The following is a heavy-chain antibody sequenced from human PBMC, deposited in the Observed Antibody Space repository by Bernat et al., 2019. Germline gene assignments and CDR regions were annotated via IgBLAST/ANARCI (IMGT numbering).Heavy chain of an antibody. Sequence: QVQLVESGGGVVQPGRSLRLSCAASGFTFSSYGMHWVRQAPGKGLEWMAVISYDGSNKYYADSVKGRFTISRDNSKNTLYLQMNSLRAEDTAVYYCTRDLLWFGVARATDYYFDYWGQGTLVTVSS. D-gene: IGHD3-10*01. CDR1: GFTFSSYG. CDR3: TRDLLWFGVARATDYYFDY. V-gene: IGHV3-30*03. J-gene: IGHJ4*02. CDR2: ISYDGSNK.